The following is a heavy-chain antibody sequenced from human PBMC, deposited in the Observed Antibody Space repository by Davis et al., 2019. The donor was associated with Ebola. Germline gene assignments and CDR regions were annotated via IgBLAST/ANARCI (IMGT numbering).Heavy chain of an antibody. CDR3: ARDRLFPTVSTTDGMDV. CDR1: GFTFSVYA. CDR2: ISYDGSKN. J-gene: IGHJ6*02. Sequence: GESLKISCAASGFTFSVYAMHWVRQAPGKGLEWVAVISYDGSKNYYADSVKGRLTISRDNSNNTLYLQMSSLRAEDTAVYYCARDRLFPTVSTTDGMDVWGQGTTVTVSS. V-gene: IGHV3-30-3*01. D-gene: IGHD4-11*01.